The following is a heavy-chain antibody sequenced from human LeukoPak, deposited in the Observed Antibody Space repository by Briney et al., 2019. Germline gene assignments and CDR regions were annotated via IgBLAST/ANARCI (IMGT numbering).Heavy chain of an antibody. CDR3: ARGPYYYGSELPFDP. Sequence: ASVKVSCKASGYTFTRYVINWVRQATGQGLEWMGWMNPNSGYTGYAQKFQGRVTMTRNTSISTAYMELSSLRSEDTAVYYCARGPYYYGSELPFDPWGQGTLVTVSS. J-gene: IGHJ5*02. CDR1: GYTFTRYV. D-gene: IGHD3-10*01. CDR2: MNPNSGYT. V-gene: IGHV1-8*01.